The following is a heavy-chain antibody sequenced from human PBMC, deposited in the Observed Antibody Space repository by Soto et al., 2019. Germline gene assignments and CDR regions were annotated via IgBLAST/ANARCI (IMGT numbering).Heavy chain of an antibody. D-gene: IGHD3-10*01. Sequence: PSETLSLTCAVSGGSISSSNWWSWVRQPPGKGLEWIGEIYRSGSTNYNPSLKSRVTISVDRSKNQFSLKLSSVTAADTAVYYCARAHGSGWGAFDIWGQGTMVTVSS. J-gene: IGHJ3*02. CDR3: ARAHGSGWGAFDI. V-gene: IGHV4-4*02. CDR2: IYRSGST. CDR1: GGSISSSNW.